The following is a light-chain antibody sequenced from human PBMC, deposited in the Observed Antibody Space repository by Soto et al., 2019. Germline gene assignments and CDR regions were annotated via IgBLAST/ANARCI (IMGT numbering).Light chain of an antibody. CDR3: QPYYTYPRT. CDR1: QSIDSW. Sequence: DIQMTQSPSTLSASVGDRVTITCRASQSIDSWLAWYQHKPGKAPKLLIFKASTLETGVPSRFSGSGSETEFTLTISSLQPDDSATYYCQPYYTYPRTFGQGTKVDIK. V-gene: IGKV1-5*03. J-gene: IGKJ1*01. CDR2: KAS.